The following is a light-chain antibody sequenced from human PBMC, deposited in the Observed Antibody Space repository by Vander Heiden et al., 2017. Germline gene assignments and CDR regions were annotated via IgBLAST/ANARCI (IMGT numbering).Light chain of an antibody. V-gene: IGLV3-25*03. CDR1: ALPKQY. Sequence: SYELTQPPSVSVSPGQTARITCSGDALPKQYAYWYQQKPGQAPVLVIYKDSERAAVIPGLFSASSSGTTVTLTISGVQADDEADYYCQSADSSGTWVFGGGTKLTGL. J-gene: IGLJ3*02. CDR2: KDS. CDR3: QSADSSGTWV.